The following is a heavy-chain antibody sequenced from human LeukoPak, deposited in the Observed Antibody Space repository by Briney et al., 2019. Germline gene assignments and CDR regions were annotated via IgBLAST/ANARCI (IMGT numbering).Heavy chain of an antibody. Sequence: SETLSLTCTVSGGSISSYYWSWIRQPPGKGLEWIGYIYYSGGTNYNPSLKSRVTISVDTSKNQFSLKLSSVSAADTAVYYCARLGFSNSGSYLAPSDYWGQGTRVTVSS. CDR3: ARLGFSNSGSYLAPSDY. CDR1: GGSISSYY. V-gene: IGHV4-59*08. CDR2: IYYSGGT. J-gene: IGHJ4*02. D-gene: IGHD1-26*01.